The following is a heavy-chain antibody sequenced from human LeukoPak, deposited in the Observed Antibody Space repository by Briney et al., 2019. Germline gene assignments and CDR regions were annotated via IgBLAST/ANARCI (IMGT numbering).Heavy chain of an antibody. V-gene: IGHV4-34*01. Sequence: SETLSLTCAVSGGSFSGYYCTWIRQPPGKGLEWLGEISHSGSTNYNPSLKSRVTISVDTSKNQFSLKLSSVTAADTAVYYCARLRPINKNYDILTGWGRGYYYYYYMDVWGKGTTVTISS. J-gene: IGHJ6*03. D-gene: IGHD3-9*01. CDR2: ISHSGST. CDR1: GGSFSGYY. CDR3: ARLRPINKNYDILTGWGRGYYYYYYMDV.